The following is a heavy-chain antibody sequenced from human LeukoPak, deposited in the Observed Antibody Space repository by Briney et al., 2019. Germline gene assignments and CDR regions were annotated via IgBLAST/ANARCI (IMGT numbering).Heavy chain of an antibody. Sequence: SGTLSLTCTVSGGSISRGMWWSWVRQPPGKGLEWIGEIFHSGSTNYNPSLKSRVTISVGKSTNQFSLKLSSVTAADTAVYYCARDGAHTYGSGSYFNNYFYGMDVWGQGTTVTVSS. CDR3: ARDGAHTYGSGSYFNNYFYGMDV. V-gene: IGHV4-4*02. J-gene: IGHJ6*02. CDR1: GGSISRGMW. CDR2: IFHSGST. D-gene: IGHD3-10*01.